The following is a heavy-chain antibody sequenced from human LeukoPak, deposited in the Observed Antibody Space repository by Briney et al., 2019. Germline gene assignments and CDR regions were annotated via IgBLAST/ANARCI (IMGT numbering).Heavy chain of an antibody. J-gene: IGHJ3*02. Sequence: PSETLSLTCAVSGASISSSNYYWGWVRQSPGKGLEWIGNIYSSGNTYYNASLKSRVTMYIDTSKNQFSLKLSSVTAADTAVYYCARDGLRLGELSKDDAFDIWGQGTMVTVSS. CDR2: IYSSGNT. CDR1: GASISSSNYY. CDR3: ARDGLRLGELSKDDAFDI. V-gene: IGHV4-39*07. D-gene: IGHD3-16*02.